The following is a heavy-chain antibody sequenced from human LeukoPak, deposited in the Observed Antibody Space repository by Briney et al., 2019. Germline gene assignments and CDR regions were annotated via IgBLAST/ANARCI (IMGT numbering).Heavy chain of an antibody. CDR3: ARDLSDGMANTVYFDY. Sequence: GASVKVSCKASGYTFTSYYMHWVRQAPGQGLEWMGIINPSGGSTSYAQKFQGRVTMTRDTSTSTVYMELSSLRSEDTAVYYCARDLSDGMANTVYFDYWGQGTLVTVSS. CDR1: GYTFTSYY. CDR2: INPSGGST. D-gene: IGHD2/OR15-2a*01. V-gene: IGHV1-46*01. J-gene: IGHJ4*02.